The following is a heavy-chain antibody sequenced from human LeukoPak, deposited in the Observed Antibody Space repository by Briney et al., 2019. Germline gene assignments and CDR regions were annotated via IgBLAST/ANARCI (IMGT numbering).Heavy chain of an antibody. CDR2: IYYSGST. CDR1: GGSISSGDYY. V-gene: IGHV4-30-4*01. J-gene: IGHJ4*02. Sequence: SETLSLTCTVSGGSISSGDYYWSWIRQPPGKGLEWIGYIYYSGSTYYNPSLKSRVTISVDTSKNQFSLKLSSVTAADTAVYYCARGGDLRYCSGGSCYDYFDYWGQGTPVTVSS. D-gene: IGHD2-15*01. CDR3: ARGGDLRYCSGGSCYDYFDY.